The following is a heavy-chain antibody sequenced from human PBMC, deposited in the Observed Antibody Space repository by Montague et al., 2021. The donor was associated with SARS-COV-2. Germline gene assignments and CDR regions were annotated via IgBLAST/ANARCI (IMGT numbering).Heavy chain of an antibody. CDR3: ARLNCFGGKACDV. CDR1: GFSLSTSGFS. D-gene: IGHD3-10*01. Sequence: PALVKPTQTLTLTCTFSGFSLSTSGFSVNWIRQPPGKALEWLALIHWENDRYFHPSLRTRLTITKDTSKNQVVLTVTDMDPVDTATYYCARLNCFGGKACDVWGQGTVVTVSS. J-gene: IGHJ3*01. CDR2: IHWENDR. V-gene: IGHV2-70*13.